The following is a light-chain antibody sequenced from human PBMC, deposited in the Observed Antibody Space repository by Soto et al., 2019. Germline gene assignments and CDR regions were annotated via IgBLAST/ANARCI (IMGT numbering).Light chain of an antibody. J-gene: IGKJ2*01. CDR3: HQYDNAPQT. CDR2: GAS. Sequence: EIVLMQSPGTLSLSPGERATLSCRASQTLRRTYIAWYQQKPGQAPSVLIYGASKRATDIPDRFSGSGSGTDFSLTISRLEPEDFAVYYCHQYDNAPQTYGQGTKVEIK. V-gene: IGKV3-20*01. CDR1: QTLRRTY.